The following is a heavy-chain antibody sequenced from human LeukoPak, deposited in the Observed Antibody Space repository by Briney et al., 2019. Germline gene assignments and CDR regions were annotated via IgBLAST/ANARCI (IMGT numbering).Heavy chain of an antibody. CDR1: GYTFTIYG. CDR3: ARDLKYCSSTSCSDY. D-gene: IGHD2-2*01. J-gene: IGHJ4*02. V-gene: IGHV1-18*01. CDR2: ISAYNGNT. Sequence: GASVKVSCKASGYTFTIYGISWVRQAPGQGLEWMGWISAYNGNTNYAQKLQGRVTMTTDTSTSTAYMELRSLRSDDTAVYYCARDLKYCSSTSCSDYWGQGTLVTVSS.